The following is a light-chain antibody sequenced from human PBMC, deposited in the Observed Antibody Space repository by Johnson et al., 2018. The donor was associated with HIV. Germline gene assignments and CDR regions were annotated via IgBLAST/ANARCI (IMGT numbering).Light chain of an antibody. V-gene: IGLV1-51*01. Sequence: QSVLTQPPSVSAAPGQKVTISCSGSSSNIGNNYVSWYQQIPGTAPKLLIYDNNKRPSGIPDRFSASKSGTSATLGITGLQTGDVADYYCGTWDSSLSAYVFGTGTKVTVL. CDR3: GTWDSSLSAYV. CDR2: DNN. CDR1: SSNIGNNY. J-gene: IGLJ1*01.